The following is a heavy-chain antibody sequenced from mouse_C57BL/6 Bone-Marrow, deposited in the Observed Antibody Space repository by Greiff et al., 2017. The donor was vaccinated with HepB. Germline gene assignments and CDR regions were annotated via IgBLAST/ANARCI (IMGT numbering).Heavy chain of an antibody. J-gene: IGHJ1*03. CDR1: GFTFSDYG. CDR3: ARRVPWYFDV. Sequence: EVQRVESGGGLVKPGGSLKLSCAASGFTFSDYGMHWVRQAPEKGLEWVAYISSGSSTIYYADTVKGRFTISRDNAKNTLFLQMTSLRSEDTAMYYCARRVPWYFDVWGTGTTVTVSS. V-gene: IGHV5-17*01. CDR2: ISSGSSTI.